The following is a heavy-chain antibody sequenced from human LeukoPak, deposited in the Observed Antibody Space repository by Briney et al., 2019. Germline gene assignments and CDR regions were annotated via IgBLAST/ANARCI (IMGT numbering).Heavy chain of an antibody. CDR3: ARHVRYYYYMDV. CDR1: GGSISSSNYY. V-gene: IGHV4-39*01. CDR2: IYYSGST. Sequence: PSETLSLTCTVSGGSISSSNYYWGWIRQPPGKGLEWIGSIYYSGSTSYNPSLKSRVTISVDTSKNQFSLKLSSVTAADMAVYYCARHVRYYYYMDVWGKGATVTVSS. J-gene: IGHJ6*03.